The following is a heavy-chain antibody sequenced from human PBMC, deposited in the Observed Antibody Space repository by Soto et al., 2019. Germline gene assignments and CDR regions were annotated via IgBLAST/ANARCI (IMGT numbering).Heavy chain of an antibody. Sequence: QVQLRESGPGLVKPSQTLSLTCTVSGGSISNDNYYWTWIRQHPGKGLEWIGYSYYSGSTYYNPSLNSRFSISEDTSKNQFSLKLSSVTAADTAVYYCVATTVTTIALDYWGQGTLVTVSS. D-gene: IGHD4-17*01. CDR3: VATTVTTIALDY. J-gene: IGHJ4*02. CDR1: GGSISNDNYY. CDR2: SYYSGST. V-gene: IGHV4-31*03.